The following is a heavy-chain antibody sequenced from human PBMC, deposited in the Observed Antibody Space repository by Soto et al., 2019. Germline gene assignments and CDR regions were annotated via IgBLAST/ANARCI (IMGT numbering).Heavy chain of an antibody. CDR1: GCSIDGYY. CDR3: VRESPGLVPPNWFDP. Sequence: TXETLSLTCTVSGCSIDGYYWTWIRQSADKGLEWIGRMFISGSHKYNPALGSRVSMSVDSSKNQFSLTLTSVTAADTAVYYCVRESPGLVPPNWFDPWGQGTLVTVSS. V-gene: IGHV4-4*07. CDR2: MFISGSH. D-gene: IGHD2-2*01. J-gene: IGHJ5*02.